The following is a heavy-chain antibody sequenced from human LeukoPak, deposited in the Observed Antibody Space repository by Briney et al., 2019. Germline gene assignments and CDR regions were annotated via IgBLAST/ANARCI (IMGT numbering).Heavy chain of an antibody. Sequence: GGSLRLPCAASGFTFSSYAMSWVRQAPGKGLEWVSGISGSGGSTYNADSVKGRFTISRDNSKNTLYLQMNSLRGEDTAIYYCATKGSSSWHFDNWGQGTLVTVSS. V-gene: IGHV3-23*01. D-gene: IGHD6-13*01. CDR3: ATKGSSSWHFDN. CDR2: ISGSGGST. J-gene: IGHJ4*02. CDR1: GFTFSSYA.